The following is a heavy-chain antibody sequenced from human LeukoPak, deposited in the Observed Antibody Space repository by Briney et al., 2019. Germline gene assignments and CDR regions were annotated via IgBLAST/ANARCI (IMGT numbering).Heavy chain of an antibody. V-gene: IGHV1-8*02. J-gene: IGHJ4*02. Sequence: ASVKVSCKASVYTFTNFYIHWVRQAPGQGLEWMGWMNPNSGNTGYAQKFQGRVTMTRNTSISTAYMELSSLRSEDTAVYYCARGRRGSYYGYWGQGTLVTVSS. CDR3: ARGRRGSYYGY. D-gene: IGHD1-26*01. CDR2: MNPNSGNT. CDR1: VYTFTNFY.